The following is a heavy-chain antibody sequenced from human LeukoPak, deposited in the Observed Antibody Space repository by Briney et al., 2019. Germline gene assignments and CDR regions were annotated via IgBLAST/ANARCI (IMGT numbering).Heavy chain of an antibody. CDR2: IIPILGIA. V-gene: IGHV1-69*04. CDR1: GGTFSSYA. CDR3: ASPPYYYDSSGYYYIY. J-gene: IGHJ4*02. D-gene: IGHD3-22*01. Sequence: SVKVSCKASGGTFSSYAISWVRQAPGQGLEWMGRIIPILGIANYAQKFQGRVTITADRSTSTAYMELSSLRSEDTAVYYCASPPYYYDSSGYYYIYWGQGTLVTVSS.